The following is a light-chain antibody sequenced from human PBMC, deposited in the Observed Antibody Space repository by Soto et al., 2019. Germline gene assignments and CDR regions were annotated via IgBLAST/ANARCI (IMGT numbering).Light chain of an antibody. CDR1: SSDVGGYNY. V-gene: IGLV2-14*01. Sequence: QSALTQPASVSGSPGQSITISCTGTSSDVGGYNYVSWYQQHPGKAPQLMIYDVSTRPSGVSNRFSGSKSGNTASLTISGRQAEDEADYYCSSYTSSSTLVVFGGGTKGTVL. CDR2: DVS. J-gene: IGLJ2*01. CDR3: SSYTSSSTLVV.